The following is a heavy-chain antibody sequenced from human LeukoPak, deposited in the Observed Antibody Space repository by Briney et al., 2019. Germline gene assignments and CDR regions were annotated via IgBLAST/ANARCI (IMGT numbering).Heavy chain of an antibody. CDR1: GFNVNTNY. D-gene: IGHD2-8*01. Sequence: GGSLRLSCVASGFNVNTNYLSWVRQAPGKGLEWVSIMYSGESTYYANSVRGRFTISRHDSKNTLYLQMNTLRPEDTALYYCARAKWGSYWYFDLWGRGTLVNVSS. J-gene: IGHJ2*01. V-gene: IGHV3-53*04. CDR2: MYSGEST. CDR3: ARAKWGSYWYFDL.